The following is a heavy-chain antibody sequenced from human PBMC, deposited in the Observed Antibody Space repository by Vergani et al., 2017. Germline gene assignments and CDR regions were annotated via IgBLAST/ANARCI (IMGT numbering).Heavy chain of an antibody. Sequence: QVQLQESGPGLVKPSETLSLTCTVSGGSISSYYWSWIRQPPGKGLEWIGHIYYSGSTNYNPSLKRRVTISVDTSKNHFSLRLRSVTAADTAVYYCARRDSSGDFYYFDYWGQGTLVTVSS. CDR2: IYYSGST. CDR3: ARRDSSGDFYYFDY. J-gene: IGHJ4*02. CDR1: GGSISSYY. D-gene: IGHD3-22*01. V-gene: IGHV4-59*01.